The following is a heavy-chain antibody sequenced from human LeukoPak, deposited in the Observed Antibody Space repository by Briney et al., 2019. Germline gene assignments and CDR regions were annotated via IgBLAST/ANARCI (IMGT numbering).Heavy chain of an antibody. V-gene: IGHV1-69*13. CDR1: GGTFSSYA. Sequence: ASVKVSCKASGGTFSSYAISWVRQAPGQGLEWMGGIIPIFGTANYAQEFQGRVTITADESTSTAYMELSSLRSEDTAVYYCARDLSPLLWFGELTPWGQGTLVTVSS. D-gene: IGHD3-10*01. J-gene: IGHJ5*02. CDR2: IIPIFGTA. CDR3: ARDLSPLLWFGELTP.